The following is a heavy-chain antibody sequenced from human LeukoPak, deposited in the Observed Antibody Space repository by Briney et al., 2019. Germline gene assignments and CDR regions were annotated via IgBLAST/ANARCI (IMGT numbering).Heavy chain of an antibody. D-gene: IGHD5-24*01. Sequence: GGSLRLSCAASGFTFSDYYMTWVRQAPGRGLEWVANIKQDGSKKSYVDSVKGRFTISRDNAKNSLYLQMNSLRAEDTAIYYCTRVGYIDEGIDYWGQGTLVTVSS. J-gene: IGHJ4*02. CDR3: TRVGYIDEGIDY. V-gene: IGHV3-7*04. CDR2: IKQDGSKK. CDR1: GFTFSDYY.